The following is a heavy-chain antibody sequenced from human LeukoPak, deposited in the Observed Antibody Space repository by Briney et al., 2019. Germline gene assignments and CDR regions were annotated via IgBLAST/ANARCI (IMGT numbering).Heavy chain of an antibody. CDR3: ARSRGGDAWDALDI. Sequence: GASVKVSCTASGYNFIKYGISWVRQAPGQGLEWMGWISAYNGDTNYIQKFQGRVTMTTDTSTSTAYMELRSLRSDDTAVYYCARSRGGDAWDALDIWGQGTMVTVSS. V-gene: IGHV1-18*01. D-gene: IGHD2-21*02. CDR2: ISAYNGDT. J-gene: IGHJ3*02. CDR1: GYNFIKYG.